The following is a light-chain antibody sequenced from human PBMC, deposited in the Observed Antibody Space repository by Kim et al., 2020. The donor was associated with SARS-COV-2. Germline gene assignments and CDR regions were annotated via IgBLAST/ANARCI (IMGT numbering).Light chain of an antibody. CDR2: SVS. Sequence: EIVLTQSPATLSLSPGESATLSCRASQRVIYLAWYQHKPGQASRLLMYSVSHRPSGIPARFRGSGSGTDFTLTISSLESEDFALYYCQQADSWPRTFGQGTKLEIK. CDR1: QRVIY. J-gene: IGKJ2*01. CDR3: QQADSWPRT. V-gene: IGKV3-11*01.